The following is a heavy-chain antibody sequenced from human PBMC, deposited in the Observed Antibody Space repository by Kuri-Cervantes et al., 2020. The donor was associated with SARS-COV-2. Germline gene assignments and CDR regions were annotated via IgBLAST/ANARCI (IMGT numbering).Heavy chain of an antibody. CDR2: INSDGSST. CDR1: GFTFSSYW. J-gene: IGHJ4*02. V-gene: IGHV3-74*01. Sequence: GESLKISCAASGFTFSSYWMHWVRQAPGKGLVWVSRINSDGSSTSYADSVKGRFTISRDNAKNTLYLQMNSLRAEDTAVYYCARDSLWDSSGYYTYYFDYWGQGTLVTVSS. CDR3: ARDSLWDSSGYYTYYFDY. D-gene: IGHD3-22*01.